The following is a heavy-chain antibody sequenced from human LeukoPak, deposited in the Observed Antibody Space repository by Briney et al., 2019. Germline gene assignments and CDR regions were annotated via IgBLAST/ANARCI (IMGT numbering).Heavy chain of an antibody. V-gene: IGHV3-15*01. Sequence: GGSLRLSCAASGFSFSDAWMSWVRQAPGKGLEWVGRIKSKTDGGTTDYAAPVKGRFTISRDDSKNTLYLQMNSLKTEDTAVYYCTTAGYSYGYNYWGQGTLVTVSS. CDR2: IKSKTDGGTT. CDR3: TTAGYSYGYNY. D-gene: IGHD5-18*01. CDR1: GFSFSDAW. J-gene: IGHJ4*02.